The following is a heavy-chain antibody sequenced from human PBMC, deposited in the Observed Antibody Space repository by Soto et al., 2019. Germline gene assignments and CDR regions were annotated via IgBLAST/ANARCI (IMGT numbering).Heavy chain of an antibody. CDR2: LYNGGTT. CDR3: ARLHPGDY. CDR1: GDSIRNNY. V-gene: IGHV4-59*01. Sequence: ASETLSLTCTVSGDSIRNNYWNWIRQPPGKGLEWIGYLYNGGTTDYNPSLKSRATISIDTSKNQFSLKLTSVTAADTAIYYCARLHPGDYWGQGMLVTVSS. D-gene: IGHD3-16*01. J-gene: IGHJ4*02.